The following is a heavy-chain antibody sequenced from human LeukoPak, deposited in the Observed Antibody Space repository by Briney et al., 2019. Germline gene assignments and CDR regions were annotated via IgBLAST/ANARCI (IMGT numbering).Heavy chain of an antibody. V-gene: IGHV4-38-2*02. Sequence: SETLSLICTVSGYSISSGYYWGWIRQPPGKGLEWIGSIYHSGSTYYNPSLKSRVTISVDKSKNQFSLKLSSVTAADTAVYYCARVRSYCGGDCYSGGYYFDYWGQGTLVTVSS. CDR1: GYSISSGYY. D-gene: IGHD2-21*02. J-gene: IGHJ4*02. CDR2: IYHSGST. CDR3: ARVRSYCGGDCYSGGYYFDY.